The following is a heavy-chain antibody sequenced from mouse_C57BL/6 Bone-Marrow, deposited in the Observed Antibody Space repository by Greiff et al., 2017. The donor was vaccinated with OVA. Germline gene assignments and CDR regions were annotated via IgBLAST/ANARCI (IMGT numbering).Heavy chain of an antibody. V-gene: IGHV5-6*01. CDR2: ISSGGSYT. CDR3: ARAYSNYVWFAY. D-gene: IGHD2-5*01. Sequence: EVQLVESGGDLVKPGGSLKLSCAASGFTFSSYGMSWVRQTPDKRLEWVATISSGGSYTYYPDSVKGRFTISRDNAKNTLSLQMSSLKSEVTAMYYCARAYSNYVWFAYWGQGTLVTVSA. J-gene: IGHJ3*01. CDR1: GFTFSSYG.